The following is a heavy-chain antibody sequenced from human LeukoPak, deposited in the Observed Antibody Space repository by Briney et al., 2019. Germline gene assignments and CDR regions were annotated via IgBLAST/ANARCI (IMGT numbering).Heavy chain of an antibody. J-gene: IGHJ3*02. CDR1: GFTFSAFW. Sequence: GGSLRLSCAASGFTFSAFWMSWVRQAPGKGLDWVANIKQDGSVIHYVDSVKGRFTISRDNAKNSLYLQMNNLRVEDTAVYYCVRDAVADRFSAFDIWGQGTMVTVSS. V-gene: IGHV3-7*01. CDR3: VRDAVADRFSAFDI. CDR2: IKQDGSVI. D-gene: IGHD6-19*01.